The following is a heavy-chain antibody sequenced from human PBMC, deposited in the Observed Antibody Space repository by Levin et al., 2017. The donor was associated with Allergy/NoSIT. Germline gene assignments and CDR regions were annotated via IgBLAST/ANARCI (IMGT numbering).Heavy chain of an antibody. CDR3: ARAIKPDTAMQYYFDY. CDR1: GDSVSSNSAA. Sequence: SQTLSLTCAISGDSVSSNSAAWNWIRQSPSRGLEWLGRTYYRSKWYNDYAVSVKSRITINPDTSKNQFSLQLNSVTPEDTAVYYCARAIKPDTAMQYYFDYWGQGTLVTVSS. D-gene: IGHD5-18*01. V-gene: IGHV6-1*01. J-gene: IGHJ4*02. CDR2: TYYRSKWYN.